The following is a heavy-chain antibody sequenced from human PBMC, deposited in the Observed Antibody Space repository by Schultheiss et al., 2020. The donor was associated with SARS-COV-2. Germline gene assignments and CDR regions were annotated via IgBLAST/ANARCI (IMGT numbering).Heavy chain of an antibody. J-gene: IGHJ6*02. Sequence: GGSLRLSCAASGFTFSSYWMSWVRQAPGKGLEWVANIKQDGSEKYYVDSVKGRFTISRDNAKNSLYLQMNSLRAEDTAVYYCARDRGSIAARFYGMDVWGQGTTVTVSS. CDR1: GFTFSSYW. CDR2: IKQDGSEK. V-gene: IGHV3-7*01. CDR3: ARDRGSIAARFYGMDV. D-gene: IGHD6-6*01.